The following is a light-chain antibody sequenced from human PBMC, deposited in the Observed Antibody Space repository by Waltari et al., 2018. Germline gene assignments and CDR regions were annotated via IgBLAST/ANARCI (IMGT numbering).Light chain of an antibody. CDR2: KDN. CDR1: AWPNQY. J-gene: IGLJ2*01. V-gene: IGLV3-25*03. CDR3: HSADSSVTYVV. Sequence: SYELTQTPSVSVSPGPTARTTCSGDAWPNQYTYWYHQTPGQAPVVLIYKDNERPSGIPERFSGSSSGTTVTLTISGVQAEDEADYYCHSADSSVTYVVFGGGTKLTVL.